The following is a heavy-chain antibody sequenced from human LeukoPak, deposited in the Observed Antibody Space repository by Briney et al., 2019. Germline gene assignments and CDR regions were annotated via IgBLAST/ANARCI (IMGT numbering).Heavy chain of an antibody. D-gene: IGHD2-8*01. CDR1: GFTFDNYA. CDR2: INWRSDEI. J-gene: IGHJ4*02. V-gene: IGHV3-9*01. Sequence: GGSLRLSCSASGFTFDNYAMHWVRQAPMKGLEWVASINWRSDEIGYADSVKGRFTISRDNSKNTLYLQMNSLRAEDTAVYYCAKDRGVLLYYFDYWGQGTLVTVSS. CDR3: AKDRGVLLYYFDY.